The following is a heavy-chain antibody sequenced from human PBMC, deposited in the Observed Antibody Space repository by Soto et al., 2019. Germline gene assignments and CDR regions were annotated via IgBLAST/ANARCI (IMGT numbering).Heavy chain of an antibody. V-gene: IGHV1-3*01. CDR2: VNGGDGYT. Sequence: QVHLVQSGIEVKKPGASVKVSCKASGYTFSSLAIHWVRQAPGQSFEWMGWVNGGDGYTKYSQKFQGRLTLTRDTSATTAYIELTSLTSEDTAVYYCARSSGWYALDFWGQGTMVIDSS. CDR1: GYTFSSLA. D-gene: IGHD6-19*01. J-gene: IGHJ3*01. CDR3: ARSSGWYALDF.